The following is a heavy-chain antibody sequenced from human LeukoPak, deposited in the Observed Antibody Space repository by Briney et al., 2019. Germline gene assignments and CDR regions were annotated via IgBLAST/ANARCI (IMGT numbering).Heavy chain of an antibody. CDR3: ARGGYCGGDCYFYY. D-gene: IGHD2-21*02. CDR1: GGSISSDSYF. Sequence: SETLSLTCTVSGGSISSDSYFWSWIRQPAGKELEWIGHIFSSGGTNYNPSLKSRVTISVDTSKNQFSLKLSSVTAADTAVYYCARGGYCGGDCYFYYWGQGTLVTVSS. V-gene: IGHV4-61*09. J-gene: IGHJ4*02. CDR2: IFSSGGT.